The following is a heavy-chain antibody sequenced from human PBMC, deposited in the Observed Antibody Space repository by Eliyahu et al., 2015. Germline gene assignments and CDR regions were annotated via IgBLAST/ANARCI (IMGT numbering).Heavy chain of an antibody. V-gene: IGHV5-10-1*03. CDR1: GXSFTSXW. J-gene: IGHJ6*02. Sequence: EVQLVQSGAEVKXPGESLRISCKGSGXSFTSXWXXWVRQMPGKGLEWMGRIDPXDSYTNYSPSFQGHVTISADKSISTAYLQWSSLKASDTAMYYCARLLTGAVAGPWYYYYGMDVWGQGTTVTVSS. D-gene: IGHD6-19*01. CDR3: ARLLTGAVAGPWYYYYGMDV. CDR2: IDPXDSYT.